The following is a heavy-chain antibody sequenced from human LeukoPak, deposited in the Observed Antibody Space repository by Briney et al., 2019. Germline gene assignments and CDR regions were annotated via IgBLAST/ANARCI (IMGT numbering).Heavy chain of an antibody. Sequence: GRSLRLSCAASGFTFSSYAMHWVRQAPGKGLEWVAVISYDGSNKYYADSVKGRFTISRDNSKNTLYLQMNSLRAEDTAVYYCARDGCSSTGCPRDYYYGMDVWGKGTTVTVSS. V-gene: IGHV3-30*04. D-gene: IGHD2-2*01. J-gene: IGHJ6*04. CDR3: ARDGCSSTGCPRDYYYGMDV. CDR1: GFTFSSYA. CDR2: ISYDGSNK.